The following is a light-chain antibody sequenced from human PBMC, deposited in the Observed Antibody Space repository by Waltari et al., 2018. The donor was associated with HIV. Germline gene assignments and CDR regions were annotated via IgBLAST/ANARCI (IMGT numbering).Light chain of an antibody. J-gene: IGLJ2*01. Sequence: VLTQPPPASGLPGQWVTISCSGGSSNIAITAVPWYHPLPGTAPKLRIYSNNQRPSGVPDRFSGSKSGTSASLAISGLQSEDEADYYWSTWDDSLNGVRFGGGTKLTGL. CDR3: STWDDSLNGVR. V-gene: IGLV1-44*01. CDR2: SNN. CDR1: SSNIAITA.